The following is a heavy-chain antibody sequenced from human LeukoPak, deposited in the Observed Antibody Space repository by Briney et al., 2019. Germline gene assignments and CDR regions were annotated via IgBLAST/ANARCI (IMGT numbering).Heavy chain of an antibody. CDR3: ATRMTTVDY. J-gene: IGHJ4*02. CDR1: GGSISTYS. Sequence: SETLSLTCTVSGGSISTYSWSWIRQPPGKGLEWIGNIYDSGTTNYNPSLKSRVTISVDTSKNQFSLHLSSVTAADTAVYYCATRMTTVDYWGQGTLVTVSS. D-gene: IGHD4-17*01. CDR2: IYDSGTT. V-gene: IGHV4-59*08.